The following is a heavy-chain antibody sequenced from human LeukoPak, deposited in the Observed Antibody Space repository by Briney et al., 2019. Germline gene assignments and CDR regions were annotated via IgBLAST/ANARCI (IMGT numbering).Heavy chain of an antibody. CDR1: GFTFSSYG. J-gene: IGHJ4*02. D-gene: IGHD3-22*01. Sequence: PGGSLRLSYPAAGFTFSSYGMHWVRQAPGKGLEWVAFIRYDGSNKYYADSVKGRFTISRDNSKNTLYLQMNSLRAEDTAVYYCAKDYYDSSGHTDYYFDYWGQGTLVTVSS. CDR3: AKDYYDSSGHTDYYFDY. V-gene: IGHV3-30*02. CDR2: IRYDGSNK.